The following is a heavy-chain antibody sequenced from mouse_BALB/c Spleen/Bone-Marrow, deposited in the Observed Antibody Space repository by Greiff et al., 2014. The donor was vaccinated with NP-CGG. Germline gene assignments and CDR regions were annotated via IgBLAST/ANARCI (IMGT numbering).Heavy chain of an antibody. D-gene: IGHD2-1*01. V-gene: IGHV1S81*02. CDR2: INPSNGGT. Sequence: VQLQQSGAELVKPGASVKLSCKASGYTFTSYYMYWVKQRPGQGLEWIGEINPSNGGTNFNEEFKSKATLTVDKSSSTAYMQLSSLTSEDSAVYYCTRYGNYYFDYWGQGTTLTVSS. CDR3: TRYGNYYFDY. CDR1: GYTFTSYY. J-gene: IGHJ2*01.